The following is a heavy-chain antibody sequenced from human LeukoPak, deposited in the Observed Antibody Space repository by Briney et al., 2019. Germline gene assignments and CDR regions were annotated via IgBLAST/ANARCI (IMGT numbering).Heavy chain of an antibody. J-gene: IGHJ4*02. CDR2: IRYDGSNK. D-gene: IGHD3-10*01. V-gene: IGHV3-30*02. Sequence: GGSLRLSCAASGFTFSSYGMHWVRQAPGKGLEWVAFIRYDGSNKYYADSVKGRFTISRDNSKNTLYLQMNSLRAEDTAVYYCAKGYITMVRGVIPHYFDYWGQGTLVTVSS. CDR3: AKGYITMVRGVIPHYFDY. CDR1: GFTFSSYG.